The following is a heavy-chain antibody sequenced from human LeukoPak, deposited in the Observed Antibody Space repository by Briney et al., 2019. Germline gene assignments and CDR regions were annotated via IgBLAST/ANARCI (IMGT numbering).Heavy chain of an antibody. V-gene: IGHV1-69*13. J-gene: IGHJ4*02. CDR1: GGTFSSYA. CDR3: AISAYTGGVFEN. Sequence: SVKVSCKTSGGTFSSYAISWVRQAPGQGLEWMGGIIPISGTTNNAQKFQGRVTFTADESTSTAYMELNSLRSEDTAVYYCAISAYTGGVFENWGQGTLVTVSS. D-gene: IGHD2-8*02. CDR2: IIPISGTT.